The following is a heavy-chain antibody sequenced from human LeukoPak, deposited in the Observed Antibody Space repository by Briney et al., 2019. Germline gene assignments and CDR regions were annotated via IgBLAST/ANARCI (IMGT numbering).Heavy chain of an antibody. CDR3: ATALTTGTTRGSFDY. CDR1: GYTLTELS. D-gene: IGHD1-1*01. V-gene: IGHV1-24*01. CDR2: FDPEDGET. J-gene: IGHJ4*02. Sequence: GASVKVSCKVSGYTLTELSIHWVRQAPGKGLEWMGGFDPEDGETIYAHKFQGRVTMTEDTSTDTAYMELSSLRSEDTAVYYCATALTTGTTRGSFDYWGQGTLVTVSS.